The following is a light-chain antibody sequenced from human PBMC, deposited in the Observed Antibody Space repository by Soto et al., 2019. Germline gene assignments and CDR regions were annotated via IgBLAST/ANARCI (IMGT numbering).Light chain of an antibody. J-gene: IGLJ1*01. Sequence: QSAVTQPASVSGSPGQSITISCTGTSRDVGGYNYVSWYQQHPGKAPKLMIYDVSNRPSGVSNRFSGSKSGNTASLTISGLQAEDEADYYCSSYTSSSTSLYVFGTGTKVTVL. CDR2: DVS. CDR3: SSYTSSSTSLYV. CDR1: SRDVGGYNY. V-gene: IGLV2-14*01.